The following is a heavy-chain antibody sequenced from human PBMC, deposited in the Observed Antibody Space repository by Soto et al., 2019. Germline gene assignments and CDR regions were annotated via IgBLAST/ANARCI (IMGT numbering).Heavy chain of an antibody. CDR2: IYPGDSDT. CDR1: GYSFTSYW. J-gene: IGHJ6*02. V-gene: IGHV5-51*01. D-gene: IGHD2-2*01. CDR3: ARGCSSTICYFATYYQYRLDV. Sequence: GESLKISCKGSGYSFTSYWIGWVRQMAGKGLEWMGIIYPGDSDTRYSPSFQGQVTISADKSISTAYLQWSSLKASDTAMYYCARGCSSTICYFATYYQYRLDVSGQGTTVPVSS.